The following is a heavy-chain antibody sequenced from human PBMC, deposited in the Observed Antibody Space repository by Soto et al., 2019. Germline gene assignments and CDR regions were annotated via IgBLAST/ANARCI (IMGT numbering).Heavy chain of an antibody. J-gene: IGHJ6*02. CDR1: GYSFTSYW. Sequence: GESLKISCKGSGYSFTSYWIGWARQMPGKGLEWMGIIYPGDSDTRYSPSFQGQVTISADKSISTAYLQWSSLKASDTAMYYCARSLGSSYNGYYYYDLDVWGQGNTVTVS. CDR3: ARSLGSSYNGYYYYDLDV. V-gene: IGHV5-51*01. D-gene: IGHD5-18*01. CDR2: IYPGDSDT.